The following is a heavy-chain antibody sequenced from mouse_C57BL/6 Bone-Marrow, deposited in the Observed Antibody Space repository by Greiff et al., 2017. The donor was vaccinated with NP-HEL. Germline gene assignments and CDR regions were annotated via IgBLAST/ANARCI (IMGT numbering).Heavy chain of an antibody. CDR3: ASSPRGSTGGAWFAY. CDR2: IYPGSGST. D-gene: IGHD1-1*01. V-gene: IGHV1-55*01. CDR1: GYTFTSYW. Sequence: VQLQQPGAELVKPGASVKMSCKASGYTFTSYWITWVKQRPGQGLEWIGEIYPGSGSTKYNEKFKSKATLTVDTSSSTAYMQLSSLTSEDSAVYYCASSPRGSTGGAWFAYWGQGTLVTVSA. J-gene: IGHJ3*01.